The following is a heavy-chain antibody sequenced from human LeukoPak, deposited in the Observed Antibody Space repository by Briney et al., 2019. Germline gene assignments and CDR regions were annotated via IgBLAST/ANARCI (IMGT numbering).Heavy chain of an antibody. Sequence: PSQTLSLTCTDSGGSISSGGYYWSWIRQHPGKGLEWIGYIYYSGSTYYNPSLKSRVTISVDTSKNQFSLKLSSVTAADTAVYYCARGLEMATIGDYWGQGTLVTVSS. CDR3: ARGLEMATIGDY. V-gene: IGHV4-31*03. J-gene: IGHJ4*02. CDR1: GGSISSGGYY. CDR2: IYYSGST. D-gene: IGHD5-24*01.